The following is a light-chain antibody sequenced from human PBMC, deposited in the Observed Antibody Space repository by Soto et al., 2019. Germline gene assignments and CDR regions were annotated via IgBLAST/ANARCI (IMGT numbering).Light chain of an antibody. V-gene: IGKV1-5*03. Sequence: DIQMTQSPSTLATSVGDRVTITCRASQSIGTWLAWYQQIPGKAPKLLISNASTLESGVPSRFSGSGSGTEFSLTIISMQADDFVTDYCQQYRSFPYTFGRGTNLEI. CDR1: QSIGTW. J-gene: IGKJ2*01. CDR2: NAS. CDR3: QQYRSFPYT.